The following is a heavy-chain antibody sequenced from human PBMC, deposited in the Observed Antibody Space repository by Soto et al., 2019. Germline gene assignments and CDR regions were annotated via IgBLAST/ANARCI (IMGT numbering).Heavy chain of an antibody. V-gene: IGHV4-31*03. CDR3: AREKPARGGTLGP. D-gene: IGHD6-6*01. J-gene: IGHJ5*02. CDR1: GGSISSGVYY. CDR2: IYYSGST. Sequence: SETLSLTCTVSGGSISSGVYYWSWIRQHPGKGLEWIGYIYYSGSTYYNPSLKSRVTISVDTSKNQFSLKLSSVTAADTAVYYCAREKPARGGTLGPWGQGTLVTVSS.